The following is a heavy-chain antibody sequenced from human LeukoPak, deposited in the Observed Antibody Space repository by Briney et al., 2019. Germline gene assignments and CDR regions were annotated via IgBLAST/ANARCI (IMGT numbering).Heavy chain of an antibody. Sequence: PSETLSLTCTVSGGSVSSTTYFWSWIRQPPGKGLEWIASINYSGSPHYNPSLKSRVTISVDTSENQFSLKLSSVTAADTAVYYCARYVVYGSGKYYFDYWGQGTLVTVSS. CDR2: INYSGSP. J-gene: IGHJ4*02. V-gene: IGHV4-39*01. CDR3: ARYVVYGSGKYYFDY. D-gene: IGHD3-10*01. CDR1: GGSVSSTTYF.